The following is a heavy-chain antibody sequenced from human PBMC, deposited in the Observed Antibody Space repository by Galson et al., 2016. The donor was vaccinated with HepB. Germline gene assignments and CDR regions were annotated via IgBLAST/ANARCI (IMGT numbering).Heavy chain of an antibody. Sequence: PALVTPPQTLTLTCTFSGFSLSTVGMRVSWLRQPPGKALEWLARIDWVDEKFYSPSLKNRLSISRDTSKNQVILTITNMDPVDTATYYCARMGRVSSWTYLYYWGQGSLVTVSS. CDR1: GFSLSTVGMR. CDR3: ARMGRVSSWTYLYY. D-gene: IGHD6-13*01. V-gene: IGHV2-70*04. J-gene: IGHJ4*02. CDR2: IDWVDEK.